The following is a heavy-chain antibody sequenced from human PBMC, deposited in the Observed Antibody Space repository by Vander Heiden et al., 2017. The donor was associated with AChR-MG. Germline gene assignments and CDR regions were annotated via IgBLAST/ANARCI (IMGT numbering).Heavy chain of an antibody. CDR1: GFTFTRYI. J-gene: IGHJ4*02. V-gene: IGHV3-21*02. Sequence: EVQLVESGGGMVKPGGSLRLARSASGFTFTRYIMNWVRQAPGKGLEWDASISDSGTYIYSADSVKGRFTISRDYANNSLYLQMNSLRADDTAVYYCARQLYFGELSLGYWGRGTLVTVSS. D-gene: IGHD3-10*01. CDR2: ISDSGTYI. CDR3: ARQLYFGELSLGY.